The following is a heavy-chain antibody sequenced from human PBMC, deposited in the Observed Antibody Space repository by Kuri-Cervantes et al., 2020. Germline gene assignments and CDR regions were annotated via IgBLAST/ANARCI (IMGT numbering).Heavy chain of an antibody. D-gene: IGHD6-19*01. CDR3: ARSIVVTEGVGDWFDP. J-gene: IGHJ5*02. V-gene: IGHV4-34*01. CDR1: GGSFSGYY. CDR2: INHSGST. Sequence: ESLKISCAVYGGSFSGYYWSWIRQPPGKGLEWIGEINHSGSTNYNPSLKSRVTISLDTSKNQFSLKLNSVTAADTAVYYCARSIVVTEGVGDWFDPWGQGTLVTVSS.